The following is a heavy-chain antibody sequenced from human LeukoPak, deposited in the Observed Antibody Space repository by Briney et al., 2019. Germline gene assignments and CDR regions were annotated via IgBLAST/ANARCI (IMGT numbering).Heavy chain of an antibody. J-gene: IGHJ4*02. CDR1: GSSFRSEG. CDR3: AKDDIAVAGYFDS. Sequence: GESLGLCCAVAGSSFRSEGMCWDPQDPGKGLEWVSGISGSGDIIYYADSIKGRFTVSRGNSKNTLHLQMNSLRAEDTALYYCAKDDIAVAGYFDSWGQGTLVTVSS. V-gene: IGHV3-23*01. CDR2: ISGSGDII. D-gene: IGHD6-19*01.